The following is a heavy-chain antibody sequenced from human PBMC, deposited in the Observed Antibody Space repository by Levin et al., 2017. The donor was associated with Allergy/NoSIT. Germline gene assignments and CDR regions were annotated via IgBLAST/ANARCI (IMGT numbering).Heavy chain of an antibody. CDR1: GFTFSSYW. Sequence: PGGSLRLSCAASGFTFSSYWMSWVRQAPGKGLEWVANIKQDGSEKYYVDSVKGRFTISRDNAKNSLYLQMNSLRAEDTAVYYCAREQLERHYYYYYYMDVWGKGTTVTVSS. J-gene: IGHJ6*03. D-gene: IGHD1-1*01. V-gene: IGHV3-7*04. CDR3: AREQLERHYYYYYYMDV. CDR2: IKQDGSEK.